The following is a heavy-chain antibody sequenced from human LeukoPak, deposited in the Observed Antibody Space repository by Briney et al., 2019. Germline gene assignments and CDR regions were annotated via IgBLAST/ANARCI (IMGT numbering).Heavy chain of an antibody. J-gene: IGHJ4*02. CDR2: ISGTGGDT. CDR3: AKQGYTSTYNYFDY. V-gene: IGHV3-23*01. CDR1: GFIFSTYA. D-gene: IGHD5-24*01. Sequence: GGSLRLSCAASGFIFSTYAMSWVRQAPGKGLEWVSAISGTGGDTYYADSVKGRFTISRDSSKNTLYLQMNSLRADDTAVYYCAKQGYTSTYNYFDYWGQGTLVTVSS.